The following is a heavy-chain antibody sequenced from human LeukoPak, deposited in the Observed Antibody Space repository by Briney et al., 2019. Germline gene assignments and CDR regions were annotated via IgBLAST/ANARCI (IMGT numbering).Heavy chain of an antibody. Sequence: ASVKVSCKASGGTFSSYAISWVRQAPGKGLEWMGGFDPEDGETIYAQKFQGRVTMTEDTSTDTAYMELNSLRSEDTAVYYCATDIAAAGKGVDYWGQGTLVTVSS. V-gene: IGHV1-24*01. D-gene: IGHD6-13*01. CDR1: GGTFSSYA. CDR3: ATDIAAAGKGVDY. J-gene: IGHJ4*02. CDR2: FDPEDGET.